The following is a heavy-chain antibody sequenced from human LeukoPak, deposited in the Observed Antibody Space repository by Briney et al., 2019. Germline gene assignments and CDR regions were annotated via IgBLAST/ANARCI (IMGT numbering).Heavy chain of an antibody. D-gene: IGHD2-2*02. CDR1: GGSFSGYY. CDR3: ARGYQLLYGFWFDP. Sequence: SETLSLTXAVYGGSFSGYYWSWIRQPPGKGLEWIGEINHSGSTNYNPSLTSRVTISVDTSKNQFSLKLSSVTAADTAVYYCARGYQLLYGFWFDPWGQGTLVTVSS. J-gene: IGHJ5*02. V-gene: IGHV4-34*01. CDR2: INHSGST.